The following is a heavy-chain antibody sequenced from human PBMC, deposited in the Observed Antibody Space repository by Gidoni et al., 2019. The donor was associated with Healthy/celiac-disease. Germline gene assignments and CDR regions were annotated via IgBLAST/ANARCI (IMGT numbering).Heavy chain of an antibody. D-gene: IGHD4-17*01. V-gene: IGHV1-3*01. Sequence: QVQLVQSGAEVKKPGASVKVSCKASGYTFTSYAMHWVRQAPGQRLEWMGWINAGNGNTKYSQKFQGRVTITRDTSASTAYMELSSLRSEDTAVYYCARETDYGDYFDYWGQGTLVTVSS. CDR3: ARETDYGDYFDY. J-gene: IGHJ4*02. CDR2: INAGNGNT. CDR1: GYTFTSYA.